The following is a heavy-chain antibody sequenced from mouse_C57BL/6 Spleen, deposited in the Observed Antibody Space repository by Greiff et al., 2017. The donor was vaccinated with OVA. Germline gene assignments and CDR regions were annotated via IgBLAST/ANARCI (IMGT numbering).Heavy chain of an antibody. CDR2: IWSDGST. D-gene: IGHD2-4*01. Sequence: LQESGPGLVAPSQSLSITCTVSGFSLTSYGVHWVRQPPGKGLEWLVVIWSDGSTTYNSALKSRLSISKDNSKSQVFLKMNSLQTDDTAMYYCARAYDYDVRYYAMDYWGQGTSVTVSS. J-gene: IGHJ4*01. V-gene: IGHV2-6*03. CDR1: GFSLTSYG. CDR3: ARAYDYDVRYYAMDY.